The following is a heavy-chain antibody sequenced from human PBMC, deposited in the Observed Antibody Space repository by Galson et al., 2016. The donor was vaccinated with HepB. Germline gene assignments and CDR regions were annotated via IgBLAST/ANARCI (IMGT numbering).Heavy chain of an antibody. CDR1: GDSISSSSYY. CDR2: IDYSGKA. Sequence: EPVSLTCNVSGDSISSSSYYWAWIRQPPGKGLEWIGSIDYSGKAHYNPSHKSRVTISVDTSNNQFSLKLSSVAAADTAVYYCARDGSSTTYYYYGLDVWGQGTPVTVSS. J-gene: IGHJ6*02. V-gene: IGHV4-39*07. CDR3: ARDGSSTTYYYYGLDV. D-gene: IGHD6-6*01.